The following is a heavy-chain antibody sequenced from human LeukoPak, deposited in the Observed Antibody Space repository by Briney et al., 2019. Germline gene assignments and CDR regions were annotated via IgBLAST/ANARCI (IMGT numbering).Heavy chain of an antibody. V-gene: IGHV4-38-2*02. J-gene: IGHJ6*03. CDR1: GYSISSGFH. D-gene: IGHD2-15*01. Sequence: PSETLSLTCTVSGYSISSGFHWTWIRQSPLKGLEWIGDISNSGSTKYNPSLKSRVTISIDTSKSQFSLRLTSVTAADTAVYYCGRDALVGYFSYYYIDVWGKGTTVTVSS. CDR2: ISNSGST. CDR3: GRDALVGYFSYYYIDV.